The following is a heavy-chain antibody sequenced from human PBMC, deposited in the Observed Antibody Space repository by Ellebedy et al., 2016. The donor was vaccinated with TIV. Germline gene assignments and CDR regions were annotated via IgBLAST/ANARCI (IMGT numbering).Heavy chain of an antibody. Sequence: SETLSLTXTVSGGSISSSSYYWGWIRQPPGKGLEWIGSIYYSGSTYYNPSLKSRVTISVDTSKNQFSLKLSSVTAADTAVYYCARHRYYYDSRSRPKDAFDIWGQGTMVTVSS. D-gene: IGHD3-22*01. V-gene: IGHV4-39*07. CDR1: GGSISSSSYY. CDR2: IYYSGST. J-gene: IGHJ3*02. CDR3: ARHRYYYDSRSRPKDAFDI.